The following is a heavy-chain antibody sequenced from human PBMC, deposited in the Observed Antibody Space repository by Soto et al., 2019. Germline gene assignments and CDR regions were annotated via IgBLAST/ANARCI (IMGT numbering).Heavy chain of an antibody. V-gene: IGHV4-59*01. CDR3: AKSHYDSSGYYIIDH. CDR1: GGSISGRC. Sequence: SETLSLTCTVSGGSISGRCWSWVRQSPGKGLEWIAYFCYTGSTNYNPSLKSRRTISVDTSTTQCSLKLTSVTAADTAVYYCAKSHYDSSGYYIIDHWGQGTLVNVS. J-gene: IGHJ5*02. D-gene: IGHD3-22*01. CDR2: FCYTGST.